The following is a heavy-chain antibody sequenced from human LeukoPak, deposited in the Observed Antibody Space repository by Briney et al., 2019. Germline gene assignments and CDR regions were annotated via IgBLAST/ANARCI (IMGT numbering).Heavy chain of an antibody. V-gene: IGHV3-7*01. CDR3: ARGYGSPDS. J-gene: IGHJ5*02. Sequence: PGGSLRLSCAASGFTFKNYWISWVRQAPGKGLEWVASIKQDGSDKYYVDSMKGRFTISRDNAKNSVYLQMNSLRAEDTAVYYCARGYGSPDSWGQGTLVTVSS. CDR1: GFTFKNYW. D-gene: IGHD1-1*01. CDR2: IKQDGSDK.